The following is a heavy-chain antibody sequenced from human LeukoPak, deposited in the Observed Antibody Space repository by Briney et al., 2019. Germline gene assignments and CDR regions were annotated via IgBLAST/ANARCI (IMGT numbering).Heavy chain of an antibody. J-gene: IGHJ6*02. CDR3: ARDAVDTANAV. CDR1: GFTFRSHG. CDR2: ISSSADRI. V-gene: IGHV3-48*04. Sequence: PGGSLRLSCVGFGFTFRSHGMNWVRQAPGKGLEWISYISSSADRIYYADSVRGRLTISRDNAKNTLYLQMNSLRAEDTAVYYCARDAVDTANAVWGQGTTVAVSS. D-gene: IGHD5-18*01.